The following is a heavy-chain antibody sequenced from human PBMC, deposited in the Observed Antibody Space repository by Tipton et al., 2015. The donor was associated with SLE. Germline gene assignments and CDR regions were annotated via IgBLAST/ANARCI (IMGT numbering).Heavy chain of an antibody. D-gene: IGHD3-10*01. Sequence: SLRLSCAASGFTFSTYAMHWVRQAPGKGLEWVALISYDGSNKYYADSVKGRFTISRDNSKNTLYLQMNSLRIDDTAVYYCAKTLFGDYGDHWGQGTLVTVSS. V-gene: IGHV3-30*04. CDR2: ISYDGSNK. J-gene: IGHJ4*02. CDR3: AKTLFGDYGDH. CDR1: GFTFSTYA.